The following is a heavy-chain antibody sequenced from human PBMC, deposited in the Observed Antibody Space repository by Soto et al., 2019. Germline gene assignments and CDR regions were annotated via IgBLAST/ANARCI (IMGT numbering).Heavy chain of an antibody. Sequence: QLQLQESGSGLVKPSQTLSLTCAVSGGCISSGGYSWSWVRQPPGKGLDWIGHIYHSGSTYSNPSLKSRVTITVDRSKNQCSLKMSSVTAADKAVDYCARVPDYWGRGTLVTVSS. J-gene: IGHJ4*02. D-gene: IGHD2-2*01. CDR1: GGCISSGGYS. V-gene: IGHV4-30-2*01. CDR2: IYHSGST. CDR3: ARVPDY.